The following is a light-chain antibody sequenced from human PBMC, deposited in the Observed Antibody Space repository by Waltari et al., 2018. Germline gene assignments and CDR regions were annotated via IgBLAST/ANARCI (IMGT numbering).Light chain of an antibody. Sequence: SYVLTQPPSVSVAPGQTARITCGGINIESTSVHWYRQRPGQAPVVVISYDNDRAAGIPERFSGSNSGNTATLTISRVEAGDEADYYCQVWDANTDPGVFGTGTEVTVL. CDR1: NIESTS. V-gene: IGLV3-21*01. J-gene: IGLJ1*01. CDR3: QVWDANTDPGV. CDR2: YDN.